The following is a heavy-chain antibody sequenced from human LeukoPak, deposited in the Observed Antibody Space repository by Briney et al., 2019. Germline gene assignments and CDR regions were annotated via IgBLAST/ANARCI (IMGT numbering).Heavy chain of an antibody. V-gene: IGHV4-39*01. CDR1: GGSISSSSYY. J-gene: IGHJ4*02. D-gene: IGHD3-10*01. CDR2: IYYSGST. Sequence: SETLSLTCTVSGGSISSSSYYWGWIRQPPGKGLEWIGSIYYSGSTYYNPSLKGRFTISVDTSKNQFSLKLSSVTAADTAVYYCARQSHYGSGSYYFDYWGQGTLVTVSS. CDR3: ARQSHYGSGSYYFDY.